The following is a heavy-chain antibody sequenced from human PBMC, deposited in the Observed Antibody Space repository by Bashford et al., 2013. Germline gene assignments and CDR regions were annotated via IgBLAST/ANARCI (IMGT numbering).Heavy chain of an antibody. CDR2: ISAYNR. Sequence: ASVKVSCKASGYTFTSYGISWVRQAPGQGLEWMGWISAYNRGYAQNLQDRVTMTTDTSTSTVYMELRSLRSDDTAVYYCARGSNWLDPWGQGTLVTVSS. J-gene: IGHJ5*02. CDR1: GYTFTSYG. CDR3: ARGSNWLDP. V-gene: IGHV1-18*01.